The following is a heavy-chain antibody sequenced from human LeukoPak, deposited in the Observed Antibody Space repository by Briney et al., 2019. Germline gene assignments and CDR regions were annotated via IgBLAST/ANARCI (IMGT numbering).Heavy chain of an antibody. J-gene: IGHJ6*02. CDR3: ARVVDTMVVGYGMDV. D-gene: IGHD3-10*01. CDR2: FQYGGNS. CDR1: GSSITAFY. Sequence: SETLSLTCNVSGSSITAFYWSWIRQSPGKGLEWIGSFQYGGNSKYNPSLKSRVAMSVDTSKRQLSLRLTSVTAADTAVYYCARVVDTMVVGYGMDVWGQGTTVTVSS. V-gene: IGHV4-59*12.